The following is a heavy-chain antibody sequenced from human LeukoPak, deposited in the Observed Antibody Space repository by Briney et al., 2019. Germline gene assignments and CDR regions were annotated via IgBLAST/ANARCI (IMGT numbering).Heavy chain of an antibody. Sequence: GGSLRLSCAASGFTFSDHYMDWVRQAPGKGLEWVGRTRNKANSYTTEYAASVKGRFTISRDDSKNSLYLQMNSLKTEDTAVYYCARDDILTGLDYWGQGTLVTVSS. CDR1: GFTFSDHY. V-gene: IGHV3-72*01. J-gene: IGHJ4*02. CDR3: ARDDILTGLDY. CDR2: TRNKANSYTT. D-gene: IGHD3-9*01.